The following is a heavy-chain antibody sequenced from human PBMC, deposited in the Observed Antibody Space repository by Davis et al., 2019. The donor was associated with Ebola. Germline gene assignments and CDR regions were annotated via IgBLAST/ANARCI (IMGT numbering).Heavy chain of an antibody. V-gene: IGHV3-23*03. CDR2: IKTDGSIT. CDR3: AKGGGQSRPGLYFDF. D-gene: IGHD1-14*01. CDR1: GFTFSSYA. J-gene: IGHJ4*02. Sequence: GESLKISCAASGFTFSSYAMSWVRQAPGKGLVWVSIIKTDGSITRYADSVKGRFTISRDNSKNTLYLQMNSLRAEDTAVYYCAKGGGQSRPGLYFDFWGQGALVTVSS.